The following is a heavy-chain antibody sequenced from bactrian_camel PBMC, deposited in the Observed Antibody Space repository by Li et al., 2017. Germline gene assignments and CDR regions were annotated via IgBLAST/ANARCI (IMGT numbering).Heavy chain of an antibody. Sequence: HVQLVESGGGLVQPGGSLSVSCAASGFTFASYWMFWVRQLLGKGLERVSSINEGGDTTNYADSVRGRFTISRDNAKNTVYLQMNSLKPEDTAVYYCVRDLGPDGTIFGYWGQGTQVTVS. CDR3: VRDLGPDGTIFGY. J-gene: IGHJ6*01. CDR2: INEGGDTT. V-gene: IGHV3S1*01. D-gene: IGHD5*01. CDR1: GFTFASYW.